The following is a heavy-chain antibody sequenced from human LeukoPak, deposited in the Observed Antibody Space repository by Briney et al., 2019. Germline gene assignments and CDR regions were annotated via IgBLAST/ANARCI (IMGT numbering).Heavy chain of an antibody. CDR1: GFTFSSYW. J-gene: IGHJ4*02. V-gene: IGHV3-7*01. D-gene: IGHD2-21*01. CDR3: ARVWQDYSGVDY. CDR2: INQDGTEK. Sequence: PGGSLRLSCAASGFTFSSYWMSWVRQAPGEGLEWVAKINQDGTEKAYVDSVKGRFAISRDNAKSSLYLQMNSLRDEDTAVYYCARVWQDYSGVDYWGQGTLATVSS.